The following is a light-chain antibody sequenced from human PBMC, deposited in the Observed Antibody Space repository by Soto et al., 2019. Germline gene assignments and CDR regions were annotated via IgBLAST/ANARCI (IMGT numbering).Light chain of an antibody. CDR3: QKYNSAPLT. J-gene: IGKJ4*01. CDR1: QDISTY. Sequence: DIQMTQSPSSLSASVGDRVAITCRASQDISTYLAWYQQKPGKVPILLIYAASTLQSGVPSRFSGSGSGTDFTLTISSLQPEDVATYYCQKYNSAPLTFGGGTKVVIK. V-gene: IGKV1-27*01. CDR2: AAS.